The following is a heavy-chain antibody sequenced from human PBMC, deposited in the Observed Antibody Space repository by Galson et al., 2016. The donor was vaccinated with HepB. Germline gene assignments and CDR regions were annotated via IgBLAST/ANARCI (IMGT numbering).Heavy chain of an antibody. Sequence: SETLSLTCTVSGGSVSGYFWSWIRQPPGKGLEWIGYIYHTGSTNYNPSLKSRVTFSVDTSKNPFSLKLTSVTAADTAVYYCARGGGDYGDYVSRRFDPWGQGTLVTVSS. V-gene: IGHV4-59*02. CDR3: ARGGGDYGDYVSRRFDP. D-gene: IGHD4-17*01. CDR1: GGSVSGYF. J-gene: IGHJ5*02. CDR2: IYHTGST.